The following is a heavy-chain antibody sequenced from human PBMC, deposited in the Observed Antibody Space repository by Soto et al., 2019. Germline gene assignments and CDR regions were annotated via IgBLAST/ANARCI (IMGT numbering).Heavy chain of an antibody. CDR2: IYYSGTT. CDR3: VRANAYNYVRYFFDF. J-gene: IGHJ4*02. D-gene: IGHD5-12*01. CDR1: GASISSYNY. V-gene: IGHV4-30-4*01. Sequence: SETLSLTCNVSGASISSYNYWSWIRQPPGKGLEWMGHIYYSGTTHYNPSLQSRLSISRDTSKKQFSLSLTSVTAADTAVYFCVRANAYNYVRYFFDFWGQGALV.